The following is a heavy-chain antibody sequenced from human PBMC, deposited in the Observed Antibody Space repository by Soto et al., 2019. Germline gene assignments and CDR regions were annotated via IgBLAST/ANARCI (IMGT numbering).Heavy chain of an antibody. CDR1: GGSISSSSYY. CDR3: ARARYGSGRQYYYYYYMDV. J-gene: IGHJ6*03. V-gene: IGHV4-39*01. D-gene: IGHD3-10*01. Sequence: SSETLSLTCTVSGGSISSSSYYWGWIRQPPGKGLEWIGSIYYSGSTYYNPSLKSRVTISVDTSKNQFSLKLSSVTAADTAVYYCARARYGSGRQYYYYYYMDVWGKGTTVTVSS. CDR2: IYYSGST.